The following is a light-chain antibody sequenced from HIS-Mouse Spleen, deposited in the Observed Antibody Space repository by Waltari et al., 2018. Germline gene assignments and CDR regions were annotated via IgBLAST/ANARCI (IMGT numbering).Light chain of an antibody. CDR3: MQALQTRT. J-gene: IGKJ1*01. Sequence: DMVMTQSPLSLPVTPGDPASISCSPSQSLLHSNGYNYLDWYLQKPGQSPQLLIYLGSNRASGVPDRFSGSGSGTDFTLKISRVEAEDVGVYYCMQALQTRTFGQGTKVEIK. V-gene: IGKV2-28*01. CDR2: LGS. CDR1: QSLLHSNGYNY.